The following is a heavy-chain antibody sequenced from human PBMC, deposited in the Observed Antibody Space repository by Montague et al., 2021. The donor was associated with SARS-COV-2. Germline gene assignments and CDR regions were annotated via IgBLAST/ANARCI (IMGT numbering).Heavy chain of an antibody. D-gene: IGHD3-22*01. Sequence: SETLSLTCTVSGGSIGSYYWSWIRQPPGKGLEWIGYIYYSGSTNYKPPLKSRVNISVDTSKNQFSLKLSSVTAADTAVYYCAREVRYYYDSSGPGAFDIWGQGTMVTVSS. CDR1: GGSIGSYY. CDR2: IYYSGST. V-gene: IGHV4-59*01. CDR3: AREVRYYYDSSGPGAFDI. J-gene: IGHJ3*02.